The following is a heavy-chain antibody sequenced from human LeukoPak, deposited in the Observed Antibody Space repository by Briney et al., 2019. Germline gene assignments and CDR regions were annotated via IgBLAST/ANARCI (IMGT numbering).Heavy chain of an antibody. V-gene: IGHV3-21*01. Sequence: PGGSLRLSCAASGFTFSDYIMNWVRQAPGKGLEWVSYISSSSNYIYYADSVKGRFTISRDNAKNSLYLQMNSLRAGDTAVYYCAKDSYDRSGYYYYYFAYWGQGTQVTVPS. D-gene: IGHD3-22*01. CDR2: ISSSSNYI. CDR1: GFTFSDYI. J-gene: IGHJ4*02. CDR3: AKDSYDRSGYYYYYFAY.